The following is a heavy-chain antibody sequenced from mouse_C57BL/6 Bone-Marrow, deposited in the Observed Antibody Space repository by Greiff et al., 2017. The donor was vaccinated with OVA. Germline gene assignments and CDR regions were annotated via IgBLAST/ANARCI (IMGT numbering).Heavy chain of an antibody. J-gene: IGHJ1*03. Sequence: QVTLKVSGPGILQPSQTLSLTCSFSGFSLSTFGMGVGWIRQPSGKGLVWLAHIWWDDDKYYNPVLKSRPPISNDTYKNQVFLKIANVDTADTATYYCARTLDEYDGWYLDVGGTGTTVTVSS. CDR3: ARTLDEYDGWYLDV. CDR1: GFSLSTFGMG. CDR2: IWWDDDK. D-gene: IGHD2-4*01. V-gene: IGHV8-8*01.